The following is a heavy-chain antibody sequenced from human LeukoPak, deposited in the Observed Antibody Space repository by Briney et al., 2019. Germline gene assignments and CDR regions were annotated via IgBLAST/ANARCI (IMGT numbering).Heavy chain of an antibody. J-gene: IGHJ6*04. Sequence: PGGALRLSCAASGFSFSASSMSWVRQAPGKGLEWVAAISSTGYTDNADSLKGRFSISRDNSKDTLYLQMNSLRGEYPAVSFSARPPGGAKDLGGKGTTVTVSA. CDR1: GFSFSASS. CDR2: ISSTGYT. D-gene: IGHD1-26*01. CDR3: ARPPGGAKDL. V-gene: IGHV3-23*05.